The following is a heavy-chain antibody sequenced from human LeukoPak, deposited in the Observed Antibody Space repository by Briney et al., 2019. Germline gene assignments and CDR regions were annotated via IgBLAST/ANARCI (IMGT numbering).Heavy chain of an antibody. D-gene: IGHD3-3*01. CDR1: GGSISSYY. CDR3: ARGTIFGPMSYFDY. J-gene: IGHJ4*02. V-gene: IGHV4-59*01. Sequence: SETLSLTCTVSGGSISSYYWSWIRQPPGKGLEWIRYIYYSGSTNYNPSLKSRVTISVDTSKNQFSLKLSSVTAADTAVYYCARGTIFGPMSYFDYWGQGTLVTVSS. CDR2: IYYSGST.